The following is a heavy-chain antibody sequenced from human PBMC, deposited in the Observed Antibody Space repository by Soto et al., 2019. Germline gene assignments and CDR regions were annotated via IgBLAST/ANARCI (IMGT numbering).Heavy chain of an antibody. CDR3: ARTPQRFLEWPLNWFDP. J-gene: IGHJ5*02. CDR1: GGTFSSYT. D-gene: IGHD3-3*01. Sequence: ASVKVSCKASGGTFSSYTISWVRQAPGQGLEWMGRIIPTLGIANYAQKFQGRVTITADKSTSTAYMELSSLRSEDTAVYYCARTPQRFLEWPLNWFDPWGQGTLVTVSS. CDR2: IIPTLGIA. V-gene: IGHV1-69*02.